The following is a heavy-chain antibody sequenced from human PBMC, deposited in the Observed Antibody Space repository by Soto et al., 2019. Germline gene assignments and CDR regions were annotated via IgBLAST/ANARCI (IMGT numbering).Heavy chain of an antibody. J-gene: IGHJ6*02. Sequence: PSETLSLTGAVSGSSMSGFYCGWVRQPPWKGLEWIGSIFHSGNSYYNPSLKSRVILSVDTSKNQFSLNLTAAIAADTAVYYCAREDEGMDVSGQGTPVPLSS. CDR2: IFHSGNS. CDR1: GSSMSGFY. V-gene: IGHV4-38-2*02. CDR3: AREDEGMDV.